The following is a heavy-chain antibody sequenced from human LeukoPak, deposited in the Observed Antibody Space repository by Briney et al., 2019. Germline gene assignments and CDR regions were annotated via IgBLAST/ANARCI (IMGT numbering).Heavy chain of an antibody. CDR3: ARVFGGSGSRGAFDY. Sequence: SETLSLTCTVSGGSISSGSYYWSWIRQPAGKGLEWIGRIYTSGSTNYNPSLKSRVIISVDTSKNQFSLKLSSVTAADTAVYYCARVFGGSGSRGAFDYWGQGTLVTVSS. J-gene: IGHJ4*02. CDR2: IYTSGST. V-gene: IGHV4-61*02. D-gene: IGHD3-10*01. CDR1: GGSISSGSYY.